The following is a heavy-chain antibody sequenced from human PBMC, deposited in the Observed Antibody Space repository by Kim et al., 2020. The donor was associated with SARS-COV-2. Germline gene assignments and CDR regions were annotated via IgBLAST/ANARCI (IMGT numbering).Heavy chain of an antibody. CDR3: ARDRGLLWFGPSKNWFDP. CDR1: GGSISSGSYY. Sequence: SETLSLTCTVSGGSISSGSYYWSWIRQPAGKGLEWIGRIYTSGSTNYNPSLKSRVTISVDTSKNQFSLKLSSVTAADTAVYYCARDRGLLWFGPSKNWFDPWGQGTLVTVSS. V-gene: IGHV4-61*02. D-gene: IGHD3-10*01. J-gene: IGHJ5*02. CDR2: IYTSGST.